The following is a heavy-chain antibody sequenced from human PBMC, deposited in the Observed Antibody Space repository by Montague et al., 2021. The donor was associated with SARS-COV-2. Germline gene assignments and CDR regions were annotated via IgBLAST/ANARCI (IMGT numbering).Heavy chain of an antibody. D-gene: IGHD2-21*02. J-gene: IGHJ5*01. Sequence: SLRLSCAASGFTFSISAMTWVRQAPGKGLEWVSAISGTDGGTYYVDSVKGRFTISRDNSKNVLYLQMNSLRAEDTAVYYCAKESTAIALCYGFDLWGQGTPVTVSS. CDR2: ISGTDGGT. CDR1: GFTFSISA. V-gene: IGHV3-23*01. CDR3: AKESTAIALCYGFDL.